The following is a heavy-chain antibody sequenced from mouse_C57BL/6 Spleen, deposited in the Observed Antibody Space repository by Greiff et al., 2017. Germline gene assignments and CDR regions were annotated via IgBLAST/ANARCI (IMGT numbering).Heavy chain of an antibody. D-gene: IGHD2-4*01. CDR3: GSHDYGFAY. V-gene: IGHV2-2*01. CDR1: GFSLTSYG. CDR2: IWSGGST. J-gene: IGHJ3*01. Sequence: QVQLQQSGPGLVQPSQSLSITCTVSGFSLTSYGVHWVRQSPGKGLEWLGVIWSGGSTDNNAAFISRLSIRKDNSKSQVFFKMNRLQADDTAIYYCGSHDYGFAYWGQGTLVTVSA.